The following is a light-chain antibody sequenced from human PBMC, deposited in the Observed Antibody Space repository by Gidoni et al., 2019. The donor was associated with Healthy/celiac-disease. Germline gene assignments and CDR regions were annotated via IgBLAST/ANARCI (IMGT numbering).Light chain of an antibody. CDR2: WAS. V-gene: IGKV4-1*01. Sequence: DIVMTQSPDSLAVSLGERATINCKYSQSVLYSSNNKNYLAWYQQKPGQPPKLLIYWASTRESGVPDRFSGSGSGTDFTLTISSLQAEDGAVYYCQQYYSTPFTFGPGTKVDIK. J-gene: IGKJ3*01. CDR1: QSVLYSSNNKNY. CDR3: QQYYSTPFT.